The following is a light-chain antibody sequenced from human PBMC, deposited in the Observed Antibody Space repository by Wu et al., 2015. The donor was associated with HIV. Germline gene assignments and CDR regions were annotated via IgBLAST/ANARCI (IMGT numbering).Light chain of an antibody. CDR1: QRVSNY. Sequence: EIVLTQSPATLSLSPGERATLSCRASQRVSNYLAWYQQKLGQAPRLLIHGASIRATGIPARFSGTGSGTGFTLTISSLEPDDFAVYYCQQRNIWPLTFGQGTRLEIK. V-gene: IGKV3-11*01. J-gene: IGKJ5*01. CDR2: GAS. CDR3: QQRNIWPLT.